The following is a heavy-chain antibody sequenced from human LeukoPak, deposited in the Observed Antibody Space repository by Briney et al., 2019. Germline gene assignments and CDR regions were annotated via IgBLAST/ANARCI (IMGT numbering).Heavy chain of an antibody. Sequence: PGGSLTLSCAASGFTFSSYGMHGVRQAPRRGRKWVAYIQYNGRNEQYADSVKGRFSNSRDSSKNILYLQMNSLRAEDTAVYYCAKDLCSNGIGCYYYYMDVWGKETTVTISS. CDR3: AKDLCSNGIGCYYYYMDV. V-gene: IGHV3-30*02. D-gene: IGHD2-8*01. CDR1: GFTFSSYG. J-gene: IGHJ6*03. CDR2: IQYNGRNE.